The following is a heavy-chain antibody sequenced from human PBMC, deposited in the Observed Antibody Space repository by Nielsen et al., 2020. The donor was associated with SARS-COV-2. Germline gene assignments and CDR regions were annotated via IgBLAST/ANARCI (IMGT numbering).Heavy chain of an antibody. D-gene: IGHD1-26*01. Sequence: SETLSLTCTVSGGSISSYYWSWIRQPPGKGLEWIGYIYYSGSTNYNPSLKSRVTISVDTSKNQFSLKLSSVAAVDTAVYYCASGVGATSHLHAFDIWGQGTMVTVSS. CDR1: GGSISSYY. J-gene: IGHJ3*02. CDR2: IYYSGST. V-gene: IGHV4-59*01. CDR3: ASGVGATSHLHAFDI.